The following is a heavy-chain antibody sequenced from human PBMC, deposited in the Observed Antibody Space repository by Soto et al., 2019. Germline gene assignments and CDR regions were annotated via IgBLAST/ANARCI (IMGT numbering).Heavy chain of an antibody. CDR1: GGSISSGDYY. D-gene: IGHD3-10*01. CDR3: TRRSRWYYYGTASYYNLWFDS. CDR2: IYYSGST. V-gene: IGHV4-30-4*01. Sequence: SETLSLTCTVSGGSISSGDYYWSWIRQPPGKGLEWIGYIYYSGSTYFNPSLKSRVTISVDTSKNQFSLKLSSVTAADTAVYFCTRRSRWYYYGTASYYNLWFDSWGQGTLVTVSS. J-gene: IGHJ5*01.